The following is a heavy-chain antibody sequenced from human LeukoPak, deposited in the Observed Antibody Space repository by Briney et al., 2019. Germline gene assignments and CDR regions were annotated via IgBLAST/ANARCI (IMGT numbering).Heavy chain of an antibody. Sequence: GGSLRLSCAASGFTFSSYAMSWVRQAPGKGLEWVSAISGSGGSTYYADSMKGRFTISRDSSKNTLYLQMNSLRAEDTAVYYCAKSSRDTGGYFDYWGQGTLVTVSS. CDR2: ISGSGGST. D-gene: IGHD2-8*02. CDR3: AKSSRDTGGYFDY. J-gene: IGHJ4*02. CDR1: GFTFSSYA. V-gene: IGHV3-23*01.